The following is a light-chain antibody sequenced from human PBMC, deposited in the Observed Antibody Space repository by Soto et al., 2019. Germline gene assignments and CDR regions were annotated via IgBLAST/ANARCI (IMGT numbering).Light chain of an antibody. CDR3: QQYGSSPGLFT. J-gene: IGKJ3*01. Sequence: EIVLTQSPGTLSLSPGERATLSCRASQSVSSSYLAWYQQKPGQAPRLLIYGASSRATGIPYRFSGSGSGTDFTLTISRLEPEGFAVYYCQQYGSSPGLFTFGPGTKVDIK. V-gene: IGKV3-20*01. CDR2: GAS. CDR1: QSVSSSY.